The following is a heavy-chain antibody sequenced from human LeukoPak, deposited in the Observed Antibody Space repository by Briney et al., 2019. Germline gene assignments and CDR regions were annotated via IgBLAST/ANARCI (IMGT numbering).Heavy chain of an antibody. J-gene: IGHJ5*02. CDR2: ISYDGSNK. V-gene: IGHV3-30-3*01. Sequence: PGRSLRLSCAASGFTFSSYAMHWVRQAPGKGLEWVAVISYDGSNKYYADSVKGRFTISRDNSKNTLYLQMNSLRAEDTAVYYCAKVSPVYIVVVPAAIPNWFDPWGQGTLVTVSS. D-gene: IGHD2-2*02. CDR3: AKVSPVYIVVVPAAIPNWFDP. CDR1: GFTFSSYA.